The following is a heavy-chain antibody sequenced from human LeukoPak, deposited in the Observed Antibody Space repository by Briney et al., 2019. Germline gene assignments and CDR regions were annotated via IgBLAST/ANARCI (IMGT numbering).Heavy chain of an antibody. Sequence: PGGSLRLSCAASGFMFSTYAMSWVRQAPGKGLEWASAISGSGGTTYYADSVKGRYTISRDNSKNTLYLQMNSLRAEDTAVYYCVKNWRVTGPDWGQGTLVTVSS. D-gene: IGHD1-1*01. CDR1: GFMFSTYA. V-gene: IGHV3-23*01. CDR3: VKNWRVTGPD. J-gene: IGHJ1*01. CDR2: ISGSGGTT.